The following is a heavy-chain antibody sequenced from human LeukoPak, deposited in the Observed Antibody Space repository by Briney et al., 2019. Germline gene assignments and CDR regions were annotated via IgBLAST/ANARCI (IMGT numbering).Heavy chain of an antibody. D-gene: IGHD2-15*01. J-gene: IGHJ4*02. CDR3: ASAVVVAATFDY. CDR1: GGSFSGYY. V-gene: IGHV4-34*01. CDR2: INHSGST. Sequence: LETLSLTCAVSGGSFSGYYSSWIRQPPGEGLEWIVEINHSGSTNYNPSLKSRVTISVDTSKNQFSLKLSSVTAADTAVYYCASAVVVAATFDYWGQGTLVTVSS.